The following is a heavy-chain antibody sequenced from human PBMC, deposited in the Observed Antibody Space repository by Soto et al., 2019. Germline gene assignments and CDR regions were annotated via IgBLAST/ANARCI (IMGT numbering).Heavy chain of an antibody. CDR1: GFTFSSYG. CDR3: AKDSGGNSVGTGGS. D-gene: IGHD2-21*02. CDR2: ISYDGSNK. Sequence: QVQLVESGGGVVQPGRSLRLSCAASGFTFSSYGMHWVRQAPGKGLAWVAVISYDGSNKYYADSVKGRFTISRDNSKNTLYLQMNSLRAEDTAVYYCAKDSGGNSVGTGGSWGQGTLVTVSS. J-gene: IGHJ4*02. V-gene: IGHV3-30*18.